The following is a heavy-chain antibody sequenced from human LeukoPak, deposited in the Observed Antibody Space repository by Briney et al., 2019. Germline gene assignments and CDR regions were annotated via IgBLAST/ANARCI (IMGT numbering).Heavy chain of an antibody. CDR1: GFKFSSYS. D-gene: IGHD3-9*01. V-gene: IGHV3-21*01. CDR2: ISSSSSYI. Sequence: GGSLRLSCAASGFKFSSYSMKWVRQAPGKGLEWVSFISSSSSYIYYADSVKGRFTISRDNAKNSLYLQMNSLRAEDTAVYYCARDKALRYFDWLRYYYYMDVWGKGTTVTISS. J-gene: IGHJ6*03. CDR3: ARDKALRYFDWLRYYYYMDV.